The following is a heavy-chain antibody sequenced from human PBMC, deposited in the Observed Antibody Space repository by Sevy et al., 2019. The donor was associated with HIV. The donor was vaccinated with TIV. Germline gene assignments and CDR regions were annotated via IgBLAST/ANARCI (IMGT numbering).Heavy chain of an antibody. V-gene: IGHV1-2*02. Sequence: ASVKVSCKASGYTFTGYYMHWVRQAPGQGLEWMGWINPNSGGTNYAQKFQGRVTMTRDTSISTAYMELSRLRSDDTAVYYCVRVLKNYYYGSGSYYNDDAFDIWGQGTMVTVSS. CDR1: GYTFTGYY. CDR3: VRVLKNYYYGSGSYYNDDAFDI. CDR2: INPNSGGT. D-gene: IGHD3-10*01. J-gene: IGHJ3*02.